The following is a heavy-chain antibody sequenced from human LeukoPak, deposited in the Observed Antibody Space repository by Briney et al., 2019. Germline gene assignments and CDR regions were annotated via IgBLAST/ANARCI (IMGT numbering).Heavy chain of an antibody. CDR1: GGSISSSSYY. Sequence: NPSETLSLTCTVSGGSISSSSYYWGCIRQPPGKGLEWIGSIYYSGSTYYNPSLKSRVTISVDTSKNQFSLRLSSVAAADTAVYYCARAGGSSLFLDYWGQGTLVTVSS. J-gene: IGHJ4*02. D-gene: IGHD6-13*01. V-gene: IGHV4-39*07. CDR3: ARAGGSSLFLDY. CDR2: IYYSGST.